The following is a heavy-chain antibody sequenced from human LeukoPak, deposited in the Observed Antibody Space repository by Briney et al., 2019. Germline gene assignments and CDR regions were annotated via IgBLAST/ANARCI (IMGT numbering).Heavy chain of an antibody. CDR1: GFTFSSYS. CDR2: ISSSSSYI. Sequence: GGSLRLSCAASGFTFSSYSMNWVRQAPGKGLEWVSSISSSSSYIYYADSVKGRFTISRVNAKNSLYLQMNSLRAEDTAVYYCASFSGYSSGWYYFDYWGQGTLVTVSS. J-gene: IGHJ4*02. D-gene: IGHD6-19*01. V-gene: IGHV3-21*01. CDR3: ASFSGYSSGWYYFDY.